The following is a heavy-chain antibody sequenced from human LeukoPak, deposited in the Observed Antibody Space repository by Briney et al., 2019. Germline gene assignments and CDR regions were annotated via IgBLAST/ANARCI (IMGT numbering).Heavy chain of an antibody. Sequence: SETLSLTCTVSGGSISSSSYYWGWIRQPPGKGLEWIGSIYYSGSTYYNPSLKSRVTISVDTSKNQFSLKLSSVTAADTAVYYCARASGYYDSNGYHINYGDYWGQGTLVTVSS. D-gene: IGHD3-22*01. J-gene: IGHJ4*02. CDR3: ARASGYYDSNGYHINYGDY. CDR2: IYYSGST. CDR1: GGSISSSSYY. V-gene: IGHV4-39*01.